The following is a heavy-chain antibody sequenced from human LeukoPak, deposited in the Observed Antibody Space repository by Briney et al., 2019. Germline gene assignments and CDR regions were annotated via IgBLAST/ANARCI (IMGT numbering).Heavy chain of an antibody. CDR3: ARLSGAPVRHPIYHFDY. V-gene: IGHV4-38-2*01. D-gene: IGHD2-2*02. Sequence: PSETLSLTCAVSGYSISSGYYWGWIRQSPGKGLEWIGNIYHSGSTYKNPSLKSRVTISLDTSKKQFSLKLSSVTAADTAMYYRARLSGAPVRHPIYHFDYWGQGTLVAVPS. CDR2: IYHSGST. J-gene: IGHJ4*02. CDR1: GYSISSGYY.